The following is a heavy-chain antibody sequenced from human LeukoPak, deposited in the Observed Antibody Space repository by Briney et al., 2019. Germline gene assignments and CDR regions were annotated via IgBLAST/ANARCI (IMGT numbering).Heavy chain of an antibody. J-gene: IGHJ5*02. Sequence: SVKVSCKASAGTFSSYAISWVRQAPGQGLEGVGGIIPIFGTANYAQKFQGRVTITTDESTSTAYMELSSPRSEDTAVYYCAREEVGGFDPWGQGTLVTVSS. CDR2: IIPIFGTA. CDR1: AGTFSSYA. CDR3: AREEVGGFDP. V-gene: IGHV1-69*05.